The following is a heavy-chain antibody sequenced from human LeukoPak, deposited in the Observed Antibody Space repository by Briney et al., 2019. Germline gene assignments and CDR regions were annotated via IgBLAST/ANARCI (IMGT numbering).Heavy chain of an antibody. CDR1: GFTFSSYS. CDR3: ARQRIAARASPVDY. D-gene: IGHD6-6*01. Sequence: HSGGSLRLSCAASGFTFSSYSMNWDRQAPGKGLEWVSYISSSSSTIYYADSVKGRFTISRDNAKNSLYLQMNSLRAEDTAVYYCARQRIAARASPVDYWGQGTLVTVSS. V-gene: IGHV3-48*01. J-gene: IGHJ4*02. CDR2: ISSSSSTI.